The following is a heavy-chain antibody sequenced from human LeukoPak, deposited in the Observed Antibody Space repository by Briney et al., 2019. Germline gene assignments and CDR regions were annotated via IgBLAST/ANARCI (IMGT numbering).Heavy chain of an antibody. CDR2: INHSGST. CDR1: GGSFSGYY. CDR3: AREYSGYSSGWYGY. Sequence: PSETLSLTCAVYGGSFSGYYWSWIRQPPGKGLEWIGEINHSGSTNYNPSLKSRVTISVDTSKNQFSLKLSSVTAADTAVYYCAREYSGYSSGWYGYWGQGTLVTVSS. J-gene: IGHJ4*02. V-gene: IGHV4-34*01. D-gene: IGHD6-19*01.